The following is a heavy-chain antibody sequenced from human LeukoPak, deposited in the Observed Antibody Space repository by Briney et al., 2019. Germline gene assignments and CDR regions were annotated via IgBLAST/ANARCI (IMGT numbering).Heavy chain of an antibody. CDR3: ARSTVVTAFDY. V-gene: IGHV4-59*01. Sequence: SETLSLTCTVSGGSISSYYWSWIRQPPGKGLEWIRYIYYSGSTNYNPSLKSRVTISEDTAKNQFSLKLSSVTAADTAVYYCARSTVVTAFDYWGQGTLVTVSS. J-gene: IGHJ4*02. D-gene: IGHD4-23*01. CDR1: GGSISSYY. CDR2: IYYSGST.